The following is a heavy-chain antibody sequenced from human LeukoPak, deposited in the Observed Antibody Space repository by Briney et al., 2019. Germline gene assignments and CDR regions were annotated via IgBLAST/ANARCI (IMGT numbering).Heavy chain of an antibody. CDR3: ARAVSVAGTWSSLDY. D-gene: IGHD6-19*01. CDR1: GGSISSGGYY. CDR2: IYYSGST. J-gene: IGHJ4*02. V-gene: IGHV4-31*03. Sequence: SETLSLTCTVSGGSISSGGYYWSWIRQHPGKGLEWIGYIYYSGSTYYNPSLKSRVTISVDTSKNQFSLKLSSVTAADTAVYYCARAVSVAGTWSSLDYWGQGTPVTISS.